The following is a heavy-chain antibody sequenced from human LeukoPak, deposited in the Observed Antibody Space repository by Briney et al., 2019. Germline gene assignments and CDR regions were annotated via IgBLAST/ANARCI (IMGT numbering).Heavy chain of an antibody. CDR2: ISGSGSST. CDR3: AKVDCSRTSCYAGNYYYGMDV. D-gene: IGHD2-2*01. J-gene: IGHJ6*02. CDR1: GFTFSSYA. V-gene: IGHV3-23*01. Sequence: LGGSLRLSCAASGFTFSSYAVSWVRQAPGKGLEWVSAISGSGSSTYYADSVKGRFTISRDNSKNTLYLQMNSLRAEDTAVYYCAKVDCSRTSCYAGNYYYGMDVWGQGTTVTVSS.